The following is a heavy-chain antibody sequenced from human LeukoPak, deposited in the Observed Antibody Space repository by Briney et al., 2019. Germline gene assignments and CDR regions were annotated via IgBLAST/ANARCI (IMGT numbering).Heavy chain of an antibody. CDR1: GFTFSSYS. J-gene: IGHJ4*02. V-gene: IGHV3-21*01. Sequence: GGSLRLSCVASGFTFSSYSMNWVRQAPGKGLEWVSSVSSSATYTCYADSVKGRFAISRDNAKKSFYLQMNSLRADDTALYYCARDSTAGLDYWGQGTLVTVSS. D-gene: IGHD6-19*01. CDR2: VSSSATYT. CDR3: ARDSTAGLDY.